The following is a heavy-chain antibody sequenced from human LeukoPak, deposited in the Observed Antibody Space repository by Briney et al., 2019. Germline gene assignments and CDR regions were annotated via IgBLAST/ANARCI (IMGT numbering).Heavy chain of an antibody. CDR3: AKDPREWRYYDSSLNALLTGQFDY. J-gene: IGHJ4*02. CDR2: ISGSGGST. Sequence: GGSLRLSCAASGFTFSSYWMHWVRQAPGKGLEWVSAISGSGGSTYYADSVKGRFTISRDNSKNTLYLQMNSLRAEDTAVYYCAKDPREWRYYDSSLNALLTGQFDYWGQGTLVTVSS. V-gene: IGHV3-23*01. CDR1: GFTFSSYW. D-gene: IGHD3-22*01.